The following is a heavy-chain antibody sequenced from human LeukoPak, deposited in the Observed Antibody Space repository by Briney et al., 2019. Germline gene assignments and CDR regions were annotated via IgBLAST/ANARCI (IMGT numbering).Heavy chain of an antibody. CDR1: GGFFSGYY. CDR3: ARADFWSGFIDY. V-gene: IGHV4-34*01. CDR2: INHSGST. Sequence: SEILSLTCAVYGGFFSGYYWSWIRQPPGKGLEWIGEINHSGSTNYNPSLKSRVTISVDTSKNQFSLKLSSVTAADTAVYYCARADFWSGFIDYWGQGTLVTVSS. J-gene: IGHJ4*02. D-gene: IGHD3-3*01.